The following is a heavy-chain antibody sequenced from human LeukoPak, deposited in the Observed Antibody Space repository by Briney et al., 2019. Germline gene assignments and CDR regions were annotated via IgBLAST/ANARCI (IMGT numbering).Heavy chain of an antibody. CDR1: GGTFSSYA. D-gene: IGHD3-9*01. CDR2: IIPILGIA. J-gene: IGHJ3*02. V-gene: IGHV1-69*04. CDR3: ARDQRADILTGPRVFDI. Sequence: SVKVSCKASGGTFSSYAISWVRQAPGQGLEWMGRIIPILGIANYAQKFQGRVTITADKSTSTAYMELSSLRSEDTAVYYCARDQRADILTGPRVFDIWGQGTMVTVSS.